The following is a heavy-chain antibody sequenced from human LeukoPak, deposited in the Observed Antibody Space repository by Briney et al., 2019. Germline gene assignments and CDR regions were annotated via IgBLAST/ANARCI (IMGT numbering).Heavy chain of an antibody. J-gene: IGHJ4*02. CDR1: GFXFSSYX. V-gene: IGHV3-48*03. CDR3: ARDVGYGFNY. D-gene: IGHD5-18*01. CDR2: ISSSGSXX. Sequence: GGSLRLSCAASGFXFSSYXXXXXXXXXGXXXEWVSYISSSGSXXXXADSXXXXXXXSXXXXXXSLXLQMNSLRAEDTAVYYCARDVGYGFNYWGQGTLVTVSS.